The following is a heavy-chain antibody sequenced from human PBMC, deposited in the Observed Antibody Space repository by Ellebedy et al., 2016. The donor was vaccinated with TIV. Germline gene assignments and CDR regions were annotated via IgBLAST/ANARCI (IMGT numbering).Heavy chain of an antibody. J-gene: IGHJ4*02. CDR2: IKRKSDHSAT. CDR3: STLGNYGGNIPFDF. D-gene: IGHD4-23*01. V-gene: IGHV3-15*01. CDR1: GFDFSEAW. Sequence: GGSLRLXXVASGFDFSEAWMSWVRQAPGKGLEWVGRIKRKSDHSATDYAAPVKGRFIISRDDSKTTVYLHMNSLISDDTAVYYCSTLGNYGGNIPFDFWGQGSLVTVSS.